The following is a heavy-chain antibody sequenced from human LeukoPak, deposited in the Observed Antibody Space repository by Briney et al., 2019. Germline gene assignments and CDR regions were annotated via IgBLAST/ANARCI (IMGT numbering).Heavy chain of an antibody. J-gene: IGHJ6*03. CDR3: ARGLYSYYYMDV. D-gene: IGHD2-2*02. CDR2: IIPIFGTA. V-gene: IGHV1-69*05. Sequence: SVKVSCKASGGTFSSYAISWVRQAPGQGLEWMGGIIPIFGTANYAQKFQGRVTITTDESTSTAYMELSGLRSEDTAVYYCARGLYSYYYMDVWGKGTTVTVSS. CDR1: GGTFSSYA.